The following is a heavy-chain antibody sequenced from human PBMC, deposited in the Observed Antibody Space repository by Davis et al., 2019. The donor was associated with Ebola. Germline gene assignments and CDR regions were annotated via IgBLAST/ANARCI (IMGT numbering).Heavy chain of an antibody. J-gene: IGHJ4*02. V-gene: IGHV1-2*02. CDR2: INPNSGGT. CDR3: ARDSVQGVIIIDY. Sequence: AASVKVSCKASGYTFTGYYMHWVRQAPGQGLEWMGWINPNSGGTNYAQKLQGRVTMTTDTSTSTAYMELRSLRSDDTAVYYCARDSVQGVIIIDYWGQGTLVTVSS. D-gene: IGHD3-10*01. CDR1: GYTFTGYY.